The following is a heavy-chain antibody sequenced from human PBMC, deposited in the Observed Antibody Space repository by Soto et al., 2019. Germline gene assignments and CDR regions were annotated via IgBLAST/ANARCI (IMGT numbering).Heavy chain of an antibody. Sequence: GESLKISCKGSGYSFTSYWIGWVRQMPGKGLEWMGIIYPGDSDTRYSPSFQGQVTISADKAISTAYLQWSSLKASDTAMNYCARLGRYYGSSGYYPDAFDIWGQGTMVTVSS. CDR1: GYSFTSYW. CDR3: ARLGRYYGSSGYYPDAFDI. J-gene: IGHJ3*02. CDR2: IYPGDSDT. D-gene: IGHD3-22*01. V-gene: IGHV5-51*01.